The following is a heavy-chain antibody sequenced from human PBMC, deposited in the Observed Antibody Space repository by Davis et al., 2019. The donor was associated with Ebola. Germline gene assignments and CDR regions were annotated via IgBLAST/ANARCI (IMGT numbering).Heavy chain of an antibody. Sequence: PSETLSLTCTVSGGSISSHYWSWIRQPPGKGLEWIGYIYYSGSTNYNPSLKSRVTISVDTSKNQFSLKLSSVTAADTAVYYCARDSTYYYDSSGYFDAFDIWGQGTMVTVSS. CDR3: ARDSTYYYDSSGYFDAFDI. J-gene: IGHJ3*02. CDR1: GGSISSHY. CDR2: IYYSGST. V-gene: IGHV4-59*11. D-gene: IGHD3-22*01.